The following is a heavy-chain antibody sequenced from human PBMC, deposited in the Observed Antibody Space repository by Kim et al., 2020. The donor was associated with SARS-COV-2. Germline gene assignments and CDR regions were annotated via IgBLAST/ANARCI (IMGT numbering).Heavy chain of an antibody. CDR2: IYYSGST. V-gene: IGHV4-31*03. CDR3: ARVGHDYGDEVFDF. J-gene: IGHJ4*02. D-gene: IGHD4-17*01. Sequence: SETLSLTCSVSGGSITSGGHYWSWVRQHPGKGLEWIGYIYYSGSTYYTPSLTSRVTISVDTSKNQFSLKLSSVTAADTAVYYCARVGHDYGDEVFDFWGQGALVTVSS. CDR1: GGSITSGGHY.